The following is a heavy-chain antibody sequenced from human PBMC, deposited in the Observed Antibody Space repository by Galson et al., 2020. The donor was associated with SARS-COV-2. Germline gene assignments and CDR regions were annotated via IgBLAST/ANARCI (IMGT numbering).Heavy chain of an antibody. CDR1: GGSISTGSFS. CDR2: ITYTGGT. D-gene: IGHD3-10*01. Sequence: SETLSLTCAVSGGSISTGSFSWSWIRQTPGKGLAWNGYITYTGGTTYNPSLKSRVTISIDTSKNRFSLNLSSVTAADTAVYFCARNYYGSGTYSDYGGQGTLVTVSS. J-gene: IGHJ4*02. CDR3: ARNYYGSGTYSDY. V-gene: IGHV4-30-4*07.